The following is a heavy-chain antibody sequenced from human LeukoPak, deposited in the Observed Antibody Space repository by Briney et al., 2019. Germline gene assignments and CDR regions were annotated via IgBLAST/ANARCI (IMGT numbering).Heavy chain of an antibody. J-gene: IGHJ4*02. V-gene: IGHV3-30-3*01. D-gene: IGHD3-22*01. CDR1: GFTFSSYA. CDR2: ISYDGSNK. Sequence: AGGSLRLSCAASGFTFSSYAMHWVRQAPGKGLEWVAVISYDGSNKYYADSVKGRFTISRDNSKNTLYLQMNSLRAEDTAVYYCASLDSSGYFRNFDYWGQGTLVTVSS. CDR3: ASLDSSGYFRNFDY.